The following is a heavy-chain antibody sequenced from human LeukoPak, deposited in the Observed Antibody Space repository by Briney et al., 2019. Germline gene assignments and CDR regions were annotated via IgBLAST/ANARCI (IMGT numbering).Heavy chain of an antibody. CDR2: IWYDGSNK. D-gene: IGHD1-26*01. Sequence: GRSLRLSCAASGFTFSSYGMHWVRQAPGKGLEWVAVIWYDGSNKYHADSVKGRFTISRDNSKNTLYLQMNSLRAEDTAVYYCARGEVGATISYAFDIWGQGTMVTVSS. CDR1: GFTFSSYG. V-gene: IGHV3-33*01. CDR3: ARGEVGATISYAFDI. J-gene: IGHJ3*02.